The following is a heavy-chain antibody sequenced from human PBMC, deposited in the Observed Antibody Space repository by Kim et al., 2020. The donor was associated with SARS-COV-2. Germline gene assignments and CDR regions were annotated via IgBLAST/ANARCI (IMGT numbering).Heavy chain of an antibody. J-gene: IGHJ4*02. D-gene: IGHD3-16*01. Sequence: GGSLRFSCAASGFTFSSYSMNWVRQAPGKGLEWVSSISSSSSYIYYADSVKGRFTITRDNAKNSLYLQMNSLRAEDTAVYYCARDLDTSEDYWGQGTLVTVSS. V-gene: IGHV3-21*01. CDR2: ISSSSSYI. CDR1: GFTFSSYS. CDR3: ARDLDTSEDY.